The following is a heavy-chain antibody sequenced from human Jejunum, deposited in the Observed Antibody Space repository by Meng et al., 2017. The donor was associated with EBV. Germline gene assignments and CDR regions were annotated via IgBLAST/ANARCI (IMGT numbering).Heavy chain of an antibody. J-gene: IGHJ4*02. V-gene: IGHV4-4*02. D-gene: IGHD5-24*01. CDR3: ARDRGVEDY. Sequence: QVQVQEPGPGLVKPSGTLSPTCAVSVGSISTDNWWSWVRQPPGKGLEYIGEIHHSGSTKYNPSLKSRVTISVDKSNNHFSLKLSSVTAADTAVYYCARDRGVEDYWGQGTLVTVSS. CDR2: IHHSGST. CDR1: VGSISTDNW.